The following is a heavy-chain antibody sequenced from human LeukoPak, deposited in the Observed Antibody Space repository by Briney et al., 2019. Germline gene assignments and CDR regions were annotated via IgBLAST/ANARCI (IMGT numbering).Heavy chain of an antibody. J-gene: IGHJ4*02. CDR3: ARHSDTAMGGLDY. D-gene: IGHD5-18*01. CDR2: INHSGST. CDR1: GGSFSGYY. Sequence: SEALSLTCTVYGGSFSGYYWNWIRQPPGKGLEWIGQINHSGSTNSNPSLKSRVTISVDTSKNQFSLKLNSVTAADTAVYYCARHSDTAMGGLDYSGQGTLVTVSS. V-gene: IGHV4-34*01.